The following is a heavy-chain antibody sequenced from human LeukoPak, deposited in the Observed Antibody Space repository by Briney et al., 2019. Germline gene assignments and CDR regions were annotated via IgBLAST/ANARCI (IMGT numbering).Heavy chain of an antibody. CDR3: ARFVMVTAGDY. D-gene: IGHD2-21*02. CDR1: GFTFSGSW. J-gene: IGHJ4*02. Sequence: GVSLRLSCAASGFTFSGSWMHWVRQTPGKGLVWVSHIIGDGSVTSYADSVKGRFTISRDNAKNTVYLQMNSLRDEDTAVYYCARFVMVTAGDYWGQGTLVTVSS. V-gene: IGHV3-74*01. CDR2: IIGDGSVT.